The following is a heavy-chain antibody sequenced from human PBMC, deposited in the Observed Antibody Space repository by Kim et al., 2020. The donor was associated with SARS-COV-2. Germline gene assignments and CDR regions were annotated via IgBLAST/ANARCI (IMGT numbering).Heavy chain of an antibody. CDR2: ISSSGGSI. CDR3: ARDRIATSGKDAFDI. CDR1: EFTFSTYE. V-gene: IGHV3-48*03. J-gene: IGHJ3*02. Sequence: GGSLRLSCAASEFTFSTYEMSWVRQAPGKGLEWVSYISSSGGSIYYADSVKGRFTISRDNAKNSLFLQMNSLRAEDTAVYYCARDRIATSGKDAFDIWAQGTMVTVPS. D-gene: IGHD6-13*01.